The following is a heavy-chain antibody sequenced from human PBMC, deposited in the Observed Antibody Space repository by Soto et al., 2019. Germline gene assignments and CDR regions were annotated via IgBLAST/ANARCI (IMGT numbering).Heavy chain of an antibody. Sequence: AGGSLRLSCEASGFTISGCSMNWVRQAPGKGLEWLAYITIRTGNTVYADSVRGRFTISADNAENSVFLQMNSLRDEDTAVYFCVRDRDIYRDMVHADLWGQGTLVTVSS. D-gene: IGHD5-18*01. CDR3: VRDRDIYRDMVHADL. J-gene: IGHJ4*01. CDR2: ITIRTGNT. V-gene: IGHV3-48*02. CDR1: GFTISGCS.